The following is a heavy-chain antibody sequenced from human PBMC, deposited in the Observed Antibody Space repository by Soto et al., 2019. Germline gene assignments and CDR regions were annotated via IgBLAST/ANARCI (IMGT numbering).Heavy chain of an antibody. CDR1: GYTFSNYG. J-gene: IGHJ1*01. CDR3: ARDRVVAASRGLGVQY. V-gene: IGHV1-18*04. D-gene: IGHD3-22*01. CDR2: ISPYNGNI. Sequence: QVQLVQSGSEVKKPGASVKVSCKASGYTFSNYGMSWVRQAPGQGLEWMGWISPYNGNINYVQKLQGRVTMTTDTSTSTAYMELRSLTSDDTAVYYCARDRVVAASRGLGVQYWGQGTLVTVSS.